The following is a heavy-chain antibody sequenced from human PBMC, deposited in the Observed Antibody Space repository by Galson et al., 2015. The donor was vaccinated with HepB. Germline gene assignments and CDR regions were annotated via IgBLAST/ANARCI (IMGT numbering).Heavy chain of an antibody. V-gene: IGHV3-43*01. CDR2: INWDGTNT. D-gene: IGHD4-17*01. Sequence: SLRLSCAVSGFTFDDYTMHWVRQAPGKGLEWVSLINWDGTNTYYADSVKGRFTISRDNKRNSLYLHMNSLRTEDTALYYCVKDTGAYNSLFDYWGQGTLVTVSS. CDR1: GFTFDDYT. CDR3: VKDTGAYNSLFDY. J-gene: IGHJ4*02.